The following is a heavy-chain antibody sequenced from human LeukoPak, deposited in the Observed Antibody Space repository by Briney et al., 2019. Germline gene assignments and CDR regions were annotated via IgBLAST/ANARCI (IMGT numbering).Heavy chain of an antibody. J-gene: IGHJ4*02. D-gene: IGHD3-16*01. Sequence: PGGSLRLSCSASGFSFSDYDMNWFRQAPGKRLEWISSISGRSSHVYYGDSVKGRFSISRDNAMNSVFLQMNSLGVDDTAGYYCGRAFPPLRTASAGDLWGQGTLVTVSS. CDR2: ISGRSSHV. V-gene: IGHV3-21*01. CDR3: GRAFPPLRTASAGDL. CDR1: GFSFSDYD.